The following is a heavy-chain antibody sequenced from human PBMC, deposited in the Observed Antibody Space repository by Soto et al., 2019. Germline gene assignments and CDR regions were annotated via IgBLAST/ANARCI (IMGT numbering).Heavy chain of an antibody. CDR3: ARVGTIHLPIEAAGPLDY. Sequence: PWGSLILSCAASGFTFSIYWMHWVRQAPGKGLVWVSRINSDGSSTSYADSVKGRFTISRDNAKNTLYLQMNSLRAEDTAVYYCARVGTIHLPIEAAGPLDYWGQGTMVTVSS. D-gene: IGHD6-13*01. CDR2: INSDGSST. V-gene: IGHV3-74*01. J-gene: IGHJ4*02. CDR1: GFTFSIYW.